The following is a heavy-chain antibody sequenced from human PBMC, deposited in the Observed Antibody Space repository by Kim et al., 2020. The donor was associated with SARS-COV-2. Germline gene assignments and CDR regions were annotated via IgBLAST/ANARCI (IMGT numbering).Heavy chain of an antibody. J-gene: IGHJ1*01. CDR3: ATVHGGGGSYGESTEYFQH. CDR2: FDPEDGET. Sequence: ASVKVSCKVSGYTLTELSMHWVRQAPGKGLEWMGGFDPEDGETIYAQKFQGRVTMTEDTSTDTAYMELSSLRAEDTAVYYCATVHGGGGSYGESTEYFQHWGQGTLVTVSS. V-gene: IGHV1-24*01. D-gene: IGHD1-26*01. CDR1: GYTLTELS.